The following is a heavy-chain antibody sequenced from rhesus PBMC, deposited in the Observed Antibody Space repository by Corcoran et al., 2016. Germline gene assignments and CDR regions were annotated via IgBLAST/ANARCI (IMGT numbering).Heavy chain of an antibody. CDR3: TTFHY. Sequence: EVQLVESGGGLVQPGGSLVLSCGGWGSTFSTSGFNWVCQAPGKGLDWVAVISSDGTNKYYADSVKDRFTVSRDNSKNVLYLQMNNLKLGDTAVYYCTTFHYWGRGVLVTVSS. CDR1: GSTFSTSG. J-gene: IGHJ4*01. V-gene: IGHV3S32*01. CDR2: ISSDGTNK.